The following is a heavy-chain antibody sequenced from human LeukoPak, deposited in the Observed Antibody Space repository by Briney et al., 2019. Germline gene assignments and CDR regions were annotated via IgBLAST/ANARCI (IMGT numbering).Heavy chain of an antibody. CDR2: INWNGGST. Sequence: GGSLRLSCAASGFTFDDYGMSWVRQAPGKGLEWVSGINWNGGSTGYADSVKGRFTISRDNATNTLFLQMNSLRADDTAVYYCARSTSHYYYYYMDVWGKGTTVTISS. J-gene: IGHJ6*03. V-gene: IGHV3-20*04. CDR1: GFTFDDYG. CDR3: ARSTSHYYYYYMDV.